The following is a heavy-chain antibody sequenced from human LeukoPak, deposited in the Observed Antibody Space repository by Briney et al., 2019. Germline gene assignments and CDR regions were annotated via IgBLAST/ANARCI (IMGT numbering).Heavy chain of an antibody. D-gene: IGHD3-22*01. CDR3: ARADDVYDSSGYYYDFDY. Sequence: PSETLSLTCTVSGYSISSGYFWGWIRQPPGKGLEWIGSFYHSGITYYNPSLKSRVTISVEMSKNQFSLKLSSVTAADTAVYYCARADDVYDSSGYYYDFDYWGQGTLVTVSS. V-gene: IGHV4-38-2*02. CDR2: FYHSGIT. CDR1: GYSISSGYF. J-gene: IGHJ4*02.